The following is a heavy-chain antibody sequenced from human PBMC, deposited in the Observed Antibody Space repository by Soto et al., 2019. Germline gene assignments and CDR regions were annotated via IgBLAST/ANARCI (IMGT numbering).Heavy chain of an antibody. J-gene: IGHJ6*02. CDR1: GFTVSSNY. CDR3: ASFSSSLAALTYYDFSSGPNNYYFYGMDV. D-gene: IGHD3-3*01. CDR2: IYSGGST. Sequence: PGGSLRLSCAASGFTVSSNYMSWVRQAPGKGLEWVSVIYSGGSTSYTDSVKGRSTISRDNSKNTLYLQMNSLRAEDTAVYYCASFSSSLAALTYYDFSSGPNNYYFYGMDVWGQGTTVTVSS. V-gene: IGHV3-53*01.